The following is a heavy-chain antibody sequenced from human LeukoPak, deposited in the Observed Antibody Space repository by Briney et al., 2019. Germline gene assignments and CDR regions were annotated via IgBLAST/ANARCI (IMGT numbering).Heavy chain of an antibody. CDR3: ARGVYITAAQYGY. Sequence: SETLSLTCTVSGGSISSYYWNWIRQPPGKGLEWIGYIYYSGTTNYNPSLKSRVTISVDTSKNQFSLKLSSVTAADTAVYYCARGVYITAAQYGYWGQGTLVTVSS. CDR2: IYYSGTT. D-gene: IGHD6-13*01. CDR1: GGSISSYY. J-gene: IGHJ4*02. V-gene: IGHV4-59*01.